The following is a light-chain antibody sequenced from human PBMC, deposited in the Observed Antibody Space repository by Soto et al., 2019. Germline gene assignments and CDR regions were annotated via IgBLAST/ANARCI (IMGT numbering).Light chain of an antibody. V-gene: IGKV2-28*01. CDR2: LGS. CDR3: MQALQTPLT. Sequence: DIVMTQSPLSLPVTPGEPASISCRSSQSLLHRSGYNYLTWYLQKPGQSPQPLIYLGSSRASGVPDRFSGSGSGPDFTLKISRVEAEDVGVYYCMQALQTPLTFGGGTKVEIK. J-gene: IGKJ4*01. CDR1: QSLLHRSGYNY.